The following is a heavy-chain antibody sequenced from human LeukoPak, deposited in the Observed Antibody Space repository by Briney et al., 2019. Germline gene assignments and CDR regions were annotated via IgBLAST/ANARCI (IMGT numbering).Heavy chain of an antibody. CDR1: GYTFTSYD. Sequence: GASVKVSCKASGYTFTSYDINWVRQAPGQGLEWMGWMNPNSLNTGYAQRFPGSITLTRTSSIGTAYTELRSLRAEEPAGYYRARGTARSGTSDYLDSWGQGTLVTVSS. CDR2: MNPNSLNT. V-gene: IGHV1-8*03. D-gene: IGHD2-2*01. J-gene: IGHJ4*02. CDR3: ARGTARSGTSDYLDS.